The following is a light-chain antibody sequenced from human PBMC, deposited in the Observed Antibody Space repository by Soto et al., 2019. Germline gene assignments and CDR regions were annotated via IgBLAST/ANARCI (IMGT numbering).Light chain of an antibody. Sequence: DIQMTQSPSSLSASVGARVTITCRASQSISNYLSWYQQIPGKAPKLLIYAASTLRSGVSSRFSGSGSGTDFTLTISSLQPEDFATYYCQQSYSTPWTFGQGTTVESK. CDR2: AAS. J-gene: IGKJ1*01. V-gene: IGKV1-39*01. CDR3: QQSYSTPWT. CDR1: QSISNY.